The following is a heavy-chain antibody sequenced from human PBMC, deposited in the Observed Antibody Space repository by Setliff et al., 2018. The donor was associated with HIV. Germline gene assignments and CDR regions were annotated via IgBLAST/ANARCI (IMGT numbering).Heavy chain of an antibody. D-gene: IGHD5-18*01. J-gene: IGHJ4*02. CDR3: ARGYSYGYRIDY. Sequence: SCAASGFTFSRYWMHWVRQAPGQGLVWVSGINNDTTTTTYADSVKGRFTISRDNAKKTLFLQMDSLKGEDTAVYYCARGYSYGYRIDYWGQGTLVTVSS. CDR1: GFTFSRYW. CDR2: INNDTTTT. V-gene: IGHV3-74*01.